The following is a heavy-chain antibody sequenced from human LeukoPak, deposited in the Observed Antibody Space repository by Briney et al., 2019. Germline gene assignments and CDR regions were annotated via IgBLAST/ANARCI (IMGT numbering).Heavy chain of an antibody. CDR1: GFTFSSYG. J-gene: IGHJ2*01. V-gene: IGHV3-23*01. Sequence: PGGSLRLSCAASGFTFSSYGLSWFRQAPGKGLGWVSAISGSGGSTYYADSVKGRFTISRDNSKNTLYLQMNSLRAEDTAVYYCARDQGYWYFDLWGRGTLVTVSS. CDR2: ISGSGGST. CDR3: ARDQGYWYFDL.